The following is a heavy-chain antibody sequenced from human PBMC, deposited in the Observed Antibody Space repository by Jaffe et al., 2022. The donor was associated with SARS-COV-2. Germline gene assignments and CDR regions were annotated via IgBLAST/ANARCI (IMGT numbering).Heavy chain of an antibody. CDR2: INPNSGGT. Sequence: QVQLVQSGAEVKKPGASVKVSCKASGYTFTGYYMHWVRQAPGQGLEWMGWINPNSGGTNYAQKFQGRVTMTRDTSISTAYMELSRLRSDDTAVYYCARTPKGGSGSYYHFDYWGQGTLVTVSS. D-gene: IGHD3-10*01. CDR1: GYTFTGYY. J-gene: IGHJ4*02. V-gene: IGHV1-2*02. CDR3: ARTPKGGSGSYYHFDY.